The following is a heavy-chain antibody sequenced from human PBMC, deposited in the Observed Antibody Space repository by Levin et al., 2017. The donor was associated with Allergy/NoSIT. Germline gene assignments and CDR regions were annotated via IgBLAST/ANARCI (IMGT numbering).Heavy chain of an antibody. J-gene: IGHJ6*02. CDR3: AGEPLSAAGTYYYYYGMDV. V-gene: IGHV3-33*01. Sequence: PGGSLRLSCAASGFTFSSYGMHWVRQAPGKGLEWVAVIWYDGSNKYYADSVKGRFTISRDNSKNTLYLQMNSLRAEDTAVYYCAGEPLSAAGTYYYYYGMDVWGQGTTVTVSS. CDR1: GFTFSSYG. CDR2: IWYDGSNK. D-gene: IGHD6-13*01.